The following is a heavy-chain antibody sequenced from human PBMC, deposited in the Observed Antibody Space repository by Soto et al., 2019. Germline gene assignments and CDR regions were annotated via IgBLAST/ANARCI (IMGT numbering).Heavy chain of an antibody. V-gene: IGHV3-23*01. D-gene: IGHD2-2*01. CDR1: GFTFSSYA. CDR2: ISGSGGST. Sequence: GGSLRLSCAASGFTFSSYAMSWVRQAPGKGLEWVSAISGSGGSTYYPDSVKGRFTISRDNSKNTLYLQMNSLRAVDTAVYCCAKDFGYCSSTSCSCCLDVWGQGTTVTVSS. CDR3: AKDFGYCSSTSCSCCLDV. J-gene: IGHJ6*02.